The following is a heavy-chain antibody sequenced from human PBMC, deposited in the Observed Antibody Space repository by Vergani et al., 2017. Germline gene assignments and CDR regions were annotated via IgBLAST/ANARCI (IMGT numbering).Heavy chain of an antibody. CDR2: IYYSGST. CDR3: ARVTPIGYCSGGSCYVFDY. J-gene: IGHJ4*02. Sequence: QLQLQESGPGLVKPSQTLSLTCTVSGGSISSGDYYWSWIRQPPGKGLEWIGYIYYSGSTYYNPSLKSRVTISVDTSKNQFSRKLSSVTAADTAVYYCARVTPIGYCSGGSCYVFDYWGQGTLVTVSS. D-gene: IGHD2-15*01. CDR1: GGSISSGDYY. V-gene: IGHV4-30-4*08.